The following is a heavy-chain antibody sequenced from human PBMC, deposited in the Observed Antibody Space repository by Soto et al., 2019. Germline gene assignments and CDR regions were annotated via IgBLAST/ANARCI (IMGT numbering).Heavy chain of an antibody. CDR2: INPSGDSR. Sequence: ASVKVSCKASGFSFSDYSMHWVRQAPGQGLEWMGIINPSGDSRNYAQKFQGRVTIARDTSTSTVNMDLSSLRYEDTAVYYCARDNGQQDGTPAASSWFHPWGQGTPVTVTS. V-gene: IGHV1-46*01. D-gene: IGHD2-15*01. CDR1: GFSFSDYS. J-gene: IGHJ5*02. CDR3: ARDNGQQDGTPAASSWFHP.